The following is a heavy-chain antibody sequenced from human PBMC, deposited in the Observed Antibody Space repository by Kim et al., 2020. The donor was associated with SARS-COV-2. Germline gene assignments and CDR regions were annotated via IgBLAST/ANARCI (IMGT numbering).Heavy chain of an antibody. Sequence: YTPSLKSRVTISVDTAKNQFSLKLSSVTAADTAVYYGAGAQGSPIGHFDYWGQGTLVTVSS. CDR3: AGAQGSPIGHFDY. J-gene: IGHJ4*02. D-gene: IGHD2-15*01. V-gene: IGHV4-34*01.